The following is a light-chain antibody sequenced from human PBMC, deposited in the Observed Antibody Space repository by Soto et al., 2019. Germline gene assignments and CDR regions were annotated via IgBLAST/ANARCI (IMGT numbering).Light chain of an antibody. CDR1: SSDVGACNY. V-gene: IGLV2-14*01. J-gene: IGLJ1*01. CDR3: SSYTSITTFYV. CDR2: EVS. Sequence: QSVLTQPPSASGSPGQSVTISCTGTSSDVGACNYVSWFQQHPGKAPKLMIYEVSHRPSGISNRFSGSKSGHTAFLTISGLQAEDEADYYCSSYTSITTFYVFGTGTKVTVL.